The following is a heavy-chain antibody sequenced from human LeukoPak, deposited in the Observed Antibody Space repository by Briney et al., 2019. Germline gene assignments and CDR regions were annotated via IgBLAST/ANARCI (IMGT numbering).Heavy chain of an antibody. V-gene: IGHV4-59*08. Sequence: SETLSLTCTVSGGSISSYYWSWIRQPPGKGLEWIGYIYYSGSTNYNPSLKSRVTISVDTSKNQFSLKLSSVTAADTAVYYCARHKGYPLSLFDYWGQGTLVTVSS. CDR2: IYYSGST. CDR1: GGSISSYY. J-gene: IGHJ4*02. D-gene: IGHD3-16*02. CDR3: ARHKGYPLSLFDY.